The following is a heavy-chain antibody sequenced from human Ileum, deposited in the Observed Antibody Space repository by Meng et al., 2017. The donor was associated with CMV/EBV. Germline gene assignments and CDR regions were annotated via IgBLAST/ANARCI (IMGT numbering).Heavy chain of an antibody. Sequence: GGSLRLSCVASGFNFNAHWMHWVRQAPGKGLEWVAFMGSDGGEKYNEKIMKGRFIVSRDTFKSTVFLQVNSLRLDDTAVYYCVGHQGGPREGVRLVWGQGTLVTVSS. V-gene: IGHV3-30*02. CDR2: MGSDGGEK. J-gene: IGHJ4*02. CDR3: VGHQGGPREGVRLV. CDR1: GFNFNAHW. D-gene: IGHD3-10*01.